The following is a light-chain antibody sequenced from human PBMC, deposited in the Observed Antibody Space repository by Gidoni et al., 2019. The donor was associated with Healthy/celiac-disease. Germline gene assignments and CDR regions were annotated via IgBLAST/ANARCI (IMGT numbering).Light chain of an antibody. J-gene: IGKJ4*01. CDR1: QYIGSS. CDR3: QQLYMSPPT. V-gene: IGKV1-9*01. Sequence: DVQLTQSPSFLSASVGARVTITCRASQYIGSSLAWYQRKSGEAPKSLIYAAATLKSGVPSRFSGSGSGPGFTLTISSLQAEDFATYYCQQLYMSPPTFGEGTKVEIK. CDR2: AAA.